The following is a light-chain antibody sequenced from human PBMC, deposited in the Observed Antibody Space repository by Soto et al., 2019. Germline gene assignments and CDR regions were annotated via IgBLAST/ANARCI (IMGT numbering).Light chain of an antibody. CDR2: AAS. CDR3: QQYDNLPPSIT. J-gene: IGKJ5*01. V-gene: IGKV1-33*01. CDR1: QDIAIY. Sequence: IQSTQSPSSLSAYVGDRVTITCRAIQDIAIYLAWYQQKPGEAPKLLIYAASTLYGGVPSRFSGSGSGTDFTFTISSLQPEDIATYYCQQYDNLPPSITFGQGTRLEIK.